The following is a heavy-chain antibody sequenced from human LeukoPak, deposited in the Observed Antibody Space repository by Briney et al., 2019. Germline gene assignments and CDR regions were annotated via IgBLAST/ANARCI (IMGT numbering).Heavy chain of an antibody. D-gene: IGHD1-26*01. CDR1: GYTFTSYG. Sequence: ASVKVSCKASGYTFTSYGISWVRQAPGQGLEWMGWISAYNGNTNYAQKLQGRVTMTTDTSTSTAYMELRSLRSDDTAVYYCARGSSGSPWVSWFDPWGQGTLVTVSS. CDR2: ISAYNGNT. V-gene: IGHV1-18*01. CDR3: ARGSSGSPWVSWFDP. J-gene: IGHJ5*02.